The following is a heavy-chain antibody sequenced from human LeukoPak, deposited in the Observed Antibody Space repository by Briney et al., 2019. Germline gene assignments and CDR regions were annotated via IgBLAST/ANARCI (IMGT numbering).Heavy chain of an antibody. CDR2: IYYSGST. V-gene: IGHV4-59*01. Sequence: PSETLSLTCTVSGGSISSYYWSWIRQPPGKGLEWIGYIYYSGSTNYNPSLKSRVTISVDTSKNQFSLKLSSVTAADTAVYYCARDDGTAILDYWGQGTLVTVSS. CDR3: ARDDGTAILDY. CDR1: GGSISSYY. J-gene: IGHJ4*02. D-gene: IGHD5-18*01.